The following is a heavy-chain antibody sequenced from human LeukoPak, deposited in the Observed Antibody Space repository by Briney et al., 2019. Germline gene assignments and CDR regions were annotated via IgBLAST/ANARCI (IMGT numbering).Heavy chain of an antibody. J-gene: IGHJ4*02. CDR3: GKDVHSYFDY. V-gene: IGHV3-33*06. Sequence: GGSLRLSCAASGFTFSSYGMHWVRQAPGKGLEWVAVIWYDGSNKYYADSVKGRFTISRDNSKNTLYLQMNSLRAEDTAVYYCGKDVHSYFDYWGQGTLVTVSS. CDR1: GFTFSSYG. D-gene: IGHD1-26*01. CDR2: IWYDGSNK.